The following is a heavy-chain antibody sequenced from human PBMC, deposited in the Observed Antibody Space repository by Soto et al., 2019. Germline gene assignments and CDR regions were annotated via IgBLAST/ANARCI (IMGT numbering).Heavy chain of an antibody. CDR3: AGGYDLYYFDY. CDR1: GGSFSGYY. Sequence: SETLSLTCAVYGGSFSGYYWSWIRQPPGKGLEWIGEINHSGSTNYNPSLKSRVTISVDTSKNQFSLKLSSVTAADTAVYYCAGGYDLYYFDYWGQGTLVTVSS. CDR2: INHSGST. D-gene: IGHD5-12*01. V-gene: IGHV4-34*01. J-gene: IGHJ4*02.